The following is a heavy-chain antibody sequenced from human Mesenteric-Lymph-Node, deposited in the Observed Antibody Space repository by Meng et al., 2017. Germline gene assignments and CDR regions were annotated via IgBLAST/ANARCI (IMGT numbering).Heavy chain of an antibody. Sequence: LRASRPHLSRASPSLSPPSLVSAATSTCADSYCSWHRQPPAEGLEWLGYIYYSGSPNSNPSLKGRVTISVDTSKTQFSLNLSSVTVAHTAVYYCARGQRSYSGSSPGWFDPWGQGTLVTVSS. D-gene: IGHD1-26*01. CDR3: ARGQRSYSGSSPGWFDP. V-gene: IGHV4-30-4*08. CDR1: AATSTCADSY. CDR2: IYYSGSP. J-gene: IGHJ5*02.